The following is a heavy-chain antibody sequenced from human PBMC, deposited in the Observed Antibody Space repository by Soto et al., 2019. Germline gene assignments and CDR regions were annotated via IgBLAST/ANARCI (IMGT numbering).Heavy chain of an antibody. Sequence: EVQLVESGGGLVQPGGSLRLSCAASGFTFSSYWMHWVRQAPGKGLVWVSLINSDGSSTSYADSVKGRFTISRDNAKNALYLQMNSLRAEDTAVYYWAREPYSSSGYYYYYMDVWGKGTTVTVSS. D-gene: IGHD6-19*01. V-gene: IGHV3-74*01. CDR2: INSDGSST. J-gene: IGHJ6*03. CDR1: GFTFSSYW. CDR3: AREPYSSSGYYYYYMDV.